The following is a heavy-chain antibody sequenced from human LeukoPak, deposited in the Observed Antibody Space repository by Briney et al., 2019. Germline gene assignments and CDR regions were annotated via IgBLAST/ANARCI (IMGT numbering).Heavy chain of an antibody. Sequence: SETLSLTCTVSGGSISSSSYYWGWIRQPPGKGLEWIRSIYYSGSTYYNPSLKSRVTISVDTSKNQFSLKLSSVTAADTAVYYCARHADDSPSHFDYWGQGTLVTVSS. J-gene: IGHJ4*02. CDR2: IYYSGST. D-gene: IGHD1-1*01. V-gene: IGHV4-39*01. CDR3: ARHADDSPSHFDY. CDR1: GGSISSSSYY.